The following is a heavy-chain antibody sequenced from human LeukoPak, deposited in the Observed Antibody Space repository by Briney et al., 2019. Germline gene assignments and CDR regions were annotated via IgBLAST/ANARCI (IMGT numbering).Heavy chain of an antibody. J-gene: IGHJ4*02. CDR1: GGSISSSTYY. Sequence: SETLSLTCSVSGGSISSSTYYSGWIRQPPGKGLEWIGSIYSSGSTYYSPSLMSRVTIAVDTSKNQFSLKLSSVTAADTAVYYCARDRMGTAMAPIDYWGQGTLVTVSS. CDR2: IYSSGST. D-gene: IGHD5-18*01. CDR3: ARDRMGTAMAPIDY. V-gene: IGHV4-39*07.